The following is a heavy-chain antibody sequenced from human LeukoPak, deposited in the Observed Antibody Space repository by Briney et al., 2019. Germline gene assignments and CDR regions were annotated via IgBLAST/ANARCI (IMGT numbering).Heavy chain of an antibody. D-gene: IGHD6-19*01. J-gene: IGHJ4*02. CDR1: GYSISSGYY. CDR3: ARVELAVAVPDY. Sequence: SETLSLTCTVSGYSISSGYYWGWIRQPPGKGLEWIGSIYHSGTTYYNPSLKSRVTISLDTSKNQFSLKLSSVTAADTAVYYCARVELAVAVPDYWGQGTLVTVSS. CDR2: IYHSGTT. V-gene: IGHV4-38-2*02.